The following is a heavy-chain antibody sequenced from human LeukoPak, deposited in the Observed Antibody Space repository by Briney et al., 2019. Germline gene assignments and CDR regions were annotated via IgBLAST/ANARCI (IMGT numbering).Heavy chain of an antibody. Sequence: SVKVSCKASGGTFSSYAISWVRQAPGQGLEWMGGIIPIFGTATYAQKFQGRGTITADEATSTAYMELSSLGSEDTAVYYCARESPTYCSSTSCPRGYYYYYMDVWGKGTTVTVSS. CDR3: ARESPTYCSSTSCPRGYYYYYMDV. CDR1: GGTFSSYA. V-gene: IGHV1-69*01. CDR2: IIPIFGTA. J-gene: IGHJ6*03. D-gene: IGHD2-2*01.